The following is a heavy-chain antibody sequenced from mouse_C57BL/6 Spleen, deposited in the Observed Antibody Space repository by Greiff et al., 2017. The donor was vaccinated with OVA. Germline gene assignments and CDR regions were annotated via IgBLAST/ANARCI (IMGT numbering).Heavy chain of an antibody. CDR3: ARSRLSAGYFCV. CDR2: IYPNNGGN. J-gene: IGHJ1*03. CDR1: GYTFTDYY. V-gene: IGHV1-34*01. Sequence: EVQLQQSGPELVKPGASVKMSCKASGYTFTDYYMHWVKQSHGKSLEWIGYIYPNNGGNGYNQKFKGQATLTVDKSSSTSYMEIRSLTSEDSAVYYCARSRLSAGYFCVWGTGTTVTVSS. D-gene: IGHD1-1*02.